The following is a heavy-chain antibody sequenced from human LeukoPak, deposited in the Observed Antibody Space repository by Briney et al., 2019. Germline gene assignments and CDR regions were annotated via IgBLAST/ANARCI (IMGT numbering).Heavy chain of an antibody. D-gene: IGHD2-2*01. V-gene: IGHV4-38-2*02. CDR1: GYSISSGYY. CDR3: ARDPYRDNWFDP. CDR2: IYHSGST. J-gene: IGHJ5*02. Sequence: SSETLSLTCTVSGYSISSGYYWGWIRQPPGKGLEWIGSIYHSGSTYYNPSLKSRVTISVDTSKNQFSLKLSSVTAADTAVYYCARDPYRDNWFDPWGQGTLVTVSS.